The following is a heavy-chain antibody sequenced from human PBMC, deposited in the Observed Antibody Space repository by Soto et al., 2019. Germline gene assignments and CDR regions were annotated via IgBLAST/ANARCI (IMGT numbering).Heavy chain of an antibody. CDR1: GYTFNTYA. CDR3: ARDFCFSGTCYDDAFDL. Sequence: EASVKVSCKASGYTFNTYAMHWVRQAPGQRLEWMGWINAGNGDTKYSQRFQGRVTITRDTSATTAYMELSSLTSEDTAIYYCARDFCFSGTCYDDAFDLWGQGSMVTVSS. J-gene: IGHJ3*01. V-gene: IGHV1-3*01. CDR2: INAGNGDT. D-gene: IGHD2-15*01.